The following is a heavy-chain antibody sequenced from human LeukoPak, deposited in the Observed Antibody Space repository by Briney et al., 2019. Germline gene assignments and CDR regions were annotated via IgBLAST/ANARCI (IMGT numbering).Heavy chain of an antibody. CDR2: IYYSGST. J-gene: IGHJ3*02. V-gene: IGHV4-39*01. CDR3: ARVLGYCSSTSCRDDAFDI. D-gene: IGHD2-2*01. Sequence: SETLSLTCTVSGGSISSSSYYWGWIRQPPGKGLEWIGSIYYSGSTYYNPSLKSRVTISVDTSKNQFSLKLSSVTAADTAVYYCARVLGYCSSTSCRDDAFDIWGQGTMVTVSS. CDR1: GGSISSSSYY.